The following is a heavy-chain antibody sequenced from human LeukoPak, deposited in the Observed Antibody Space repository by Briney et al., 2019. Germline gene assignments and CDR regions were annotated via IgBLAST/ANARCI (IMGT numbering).Heavy chain of an antibody. CDR2: VNPNSGDT. V-gene: IGHV1-2*06. CDR3: ARGISGGFDL. Sequence: ASVRVSCKASGYTSSDYFIHWVRQAPGQGLQWMGRVNPNSGDTNYIQKFRGRVTMTRDTSISTVYMEVNSLRSDDTAIFYCARGISGGFDLWGQGTLVTVSS. CDR1: GYTSSDYF. D-gene: IGHD2-21*01. J-gene: IGHJ5*02.